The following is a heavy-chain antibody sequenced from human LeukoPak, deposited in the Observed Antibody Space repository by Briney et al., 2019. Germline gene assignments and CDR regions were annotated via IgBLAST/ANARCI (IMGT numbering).Heavy chain of an antibody. J-gene: IGHJ5*02. CDR3: ARRPGYCSGGSCLNWFDP. CDR2: INPSGGST. V-gene: IGHV1-46*01. Sequence: ASVKVSCKVSGYTLTELSMHWVRQAPGQGLEWMGIINPSGGSTSYAQKFQGRVTMTRDTSTSTVYMELSSLRSEDTAVYYCARRPGYCSGGSCLNWFDPWGQGTLVTVSS. D-gene: IGHD2-15*01. CDR1: GYTLTELS.